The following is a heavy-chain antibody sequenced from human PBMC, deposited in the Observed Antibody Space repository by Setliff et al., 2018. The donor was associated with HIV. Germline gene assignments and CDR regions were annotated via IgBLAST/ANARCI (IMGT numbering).Heavy chain of an antibody. V-gene: IGHV3-20*04. CDR2: INWDGCEK. CDR3: ARDLRSSHGSPNYFDY. Sequence: GGSLRLSCAASGFTLDDYAMNWVRQPPGKGLEWISGINWDGCEKYFVDSVKGRFTISRDNAKNSLYLEMNSLRAEETAVYYCARDLRSSHGSPNYFDYWGRGALVTAPQ. CDR1: GFTLDDYA. D-gene: IGHD2-15*01. J-gene: IGHJ4*02.